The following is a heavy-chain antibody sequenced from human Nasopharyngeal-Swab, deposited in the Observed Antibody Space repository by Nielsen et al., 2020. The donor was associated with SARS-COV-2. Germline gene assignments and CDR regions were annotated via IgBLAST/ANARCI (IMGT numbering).Heavy chain of an antibody. CDR1: GFTFSSYG. J-gene: IGHJ4*02. D-gene: IGHD1-1*01. CDR3: ARDEAGTANSGFDY. Sequence: LKISCAASGFTFSSYGMHWVRQAPGKGLGWVAVISYDGSNKYYADSVKGRFTISRDNSKNTLYLQMNSLRAEDTAIYYCARDEAGTANSGFDYWGQGTLVTVSS. V-gene: IGHV3-30*03. CDR2: ISYDGSNK.